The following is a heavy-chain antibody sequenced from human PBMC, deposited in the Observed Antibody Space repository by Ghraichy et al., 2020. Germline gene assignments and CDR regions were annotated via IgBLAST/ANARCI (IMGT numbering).Heavy chain of an antibody. D-gene: IGHD4-11*01. Sequence: GSLRLSCAASGFTFSSYAMHWVRQAPGKGLEWVAVISYDGSNKYYADSVKGRFTISRDNSKNTLYLQMNSLRAEDTAVYYCAREIDYSNQHDYYYYYGMDVWGQGTTVTVSS. CDR1: GFTFSSYA. CDR3: AREIDYSNQHDYYYYYGMDV. J-gene: IGHJ6*02. CDR2: ISYDGSNK. V-gene: IGHV3-30-3*01.